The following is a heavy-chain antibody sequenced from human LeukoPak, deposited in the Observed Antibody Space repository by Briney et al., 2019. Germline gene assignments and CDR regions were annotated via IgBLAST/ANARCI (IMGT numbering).Heavy chain of an antibody. Sequence: GGSLRLPCAASGFTFSSYGMSWVRQAPGKGLEWVSLISWDGGSTYYADSVKGRFTISRDNSKNSLYLQMNSLRTEDTALYYCAKDMGAAADRYYYYYMDVWGKGTTVTISS. CDR1: GFTFSSYG. D-gene: IGHD6-13*01. CDR3: AKDMGAAADRYYYYYMDV. V-gene: IGHV3-43D*03. J-gene: IGHJ6*03. CDR2: ISWDGGST.